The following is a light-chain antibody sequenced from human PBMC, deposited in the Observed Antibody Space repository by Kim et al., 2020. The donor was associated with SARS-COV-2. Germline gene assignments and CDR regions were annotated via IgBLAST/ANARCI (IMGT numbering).Light chain of an antibody. V-gene: IGLV3-19*02. CDR2: GKN. CDR3: DSWDSSGNHNVV. Sequence: SSELTQDPAVSVALGQTVRITCQGDSIKTYYATWYQQKPGQAPVRVIFGKNNGPSGIPHRFSGSNSGNTASLTITGAQAEDEADYYCDSWDSSGNHNVVFGGGTQLTVL. J-gene: IGLJ2*01. CDR1: SIKTYY.